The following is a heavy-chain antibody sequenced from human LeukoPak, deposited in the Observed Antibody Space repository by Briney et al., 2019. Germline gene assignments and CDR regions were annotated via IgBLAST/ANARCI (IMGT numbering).Heavy chain of an antibody. CDR2: IYPGDSDT. J-gene: IGHJ5*02. CDR1: GYSFTSYW. D-gene: IGHD6-19*01. Sequence: GESLKIYCKGSGYSFTSYWIGWVRQMTWKCLEWMGIIYPGDSDTRYSPSFQGQVTISADKSISTAYLQWSSLKASDTAMYYCARIIAVAGGINWFDPWGQGTLVTVSS. V-gene: IGHV5-51*01. CDR3: ARIIAVAGGINWFDP.